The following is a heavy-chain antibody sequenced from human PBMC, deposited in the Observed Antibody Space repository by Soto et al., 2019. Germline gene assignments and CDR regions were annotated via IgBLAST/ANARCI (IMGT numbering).Heavy chain of an antibody. J-gene: IGHJ5*02. D-gene: IGHD6-19*01. V-gene: IGHV4-34*01. CDR1: GGSFSGYY. CDR2: INHSGST. CDR3: AGGAVAGNWFDP. Sequence: QVQLQQWGAGLLKPSETLSLTCAVYGGSFSGYYWSWIRQPPGKGLEWIGEINHSGSTNYNPSLKSRGPLSVEPSKNQFSRQLSSVTAAATAVYYCAGGAVAGNWFDPWGQGTLVTVSS.